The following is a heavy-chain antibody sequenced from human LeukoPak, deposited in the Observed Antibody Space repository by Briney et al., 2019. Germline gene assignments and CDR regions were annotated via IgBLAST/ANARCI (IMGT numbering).Heavy chain of an antibody. V-gene: IGHV5-51*01. CDR2: IYPGDSDT. Sequence: GESLKISCKGSGYNFPNYWIAWVRQRPGKGLEWMGIIYPGDSDTTYSPSFQGQVTISADRSIITAYLQWNSLEASDTAMYYCARLRSSTGTLDIWGQGTMVTVSS. CDR1: GYNFPNYW. D-gene: IGHD6-13*01. J-gene: IGHJ3*02. CDR3: ARLRSSTGTLDI.